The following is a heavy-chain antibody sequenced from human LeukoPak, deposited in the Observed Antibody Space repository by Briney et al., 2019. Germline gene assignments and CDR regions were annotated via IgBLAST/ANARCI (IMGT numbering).Heavy chain of an antibody. CDR2: IWQGGSAE. CDR1: GFIFRNYG. J-gene: IGHJ4*02. CDR3: ARDSRGGWSGYFDL. V-gene: IGHV3-33*07. Sequence: GGSLRLSCAASGFIFRNYGMYWVRQAPGKGLEWVAVIWQGGSAEFYADSVKGRFSISRDDSKNTVYLQMNSLRVEDTALYYCARDSRGGWSGYFDLWGQGIVVTVSS. D-gene: IGHD6-19*01.